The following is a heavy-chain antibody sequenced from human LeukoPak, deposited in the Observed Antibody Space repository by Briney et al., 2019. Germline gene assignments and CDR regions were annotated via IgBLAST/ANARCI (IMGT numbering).Heavy chain of an antibody. CDR2: ISYDGSNK. CDR1: GFTFSSYA. D-gene: IGHD5-18*01. J-gene: IGHJ4*02. CDR3: ATPPRVDTAMAPIDY. Sequence: PGGSLRLSCAASGFTFSSYAMHWVRQAPGKGLEWVAVISYDGSNKYYADSVKGRFTISRDNSKNTLYLQMNSLRAEDMAVYYCATPPRVDTAMAPIDYWGQGTLVTVSS. V-gene: IGHV3-30*01.